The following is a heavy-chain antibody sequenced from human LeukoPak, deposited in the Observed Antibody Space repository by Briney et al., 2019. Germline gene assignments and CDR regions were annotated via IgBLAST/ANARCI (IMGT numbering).Heavy chain of an antibody. V-gene: IGHV4-4*09. CDR1: GGSISSYY. D-gene: IGHD6-6*01. Sequence: PETLSLTCTVSGGSISSYYWSWIRQPPGKGLEWIGYIYTSGSTNYNPSLKSRVTISVDTSKNQFSLKLSSVTAADTAVYYCASLSYSSSSYYYYYMDVWGKGTTVTVSS. CDR3: ASLSYSSSSYYYYYMDV. J-gene: IGHJ6*03. CDR2: IYTSGST.